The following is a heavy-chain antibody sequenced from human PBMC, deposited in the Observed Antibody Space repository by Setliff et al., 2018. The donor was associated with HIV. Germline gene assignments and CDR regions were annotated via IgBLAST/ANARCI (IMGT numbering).Heavy chain of an antibody. CDR2: IYKGGGT. V-gene: IGHV3-53*01. J-gene: IGHJ4*02. CDR3: ASTLDYGRSYYYDF. Sequence: GESLKMSCAGSGFTVSNNYMSWVRQAPGKGLEWVSVIYKGGGTFYADSVKGRFTISRDTSKNTVYLQMNTLRAEDTAVYYCASTLDYGRSYYYDFWGQGTLVTVSS. CDR1: GFTVSNNY. D-gene: IGHD3-16*01.